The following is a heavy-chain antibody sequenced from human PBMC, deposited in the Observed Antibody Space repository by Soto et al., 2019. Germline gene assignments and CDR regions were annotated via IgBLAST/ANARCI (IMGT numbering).Heavy chain of an antibody. CDR2: ISSNGGST. CDR3: VSNYDFWSGTIQGGY. Sequence: GGSLRLSCSASGFTFSSYAMHWVRQAPGKGLEYVSAISSNGGSTYYADSVKGRFTISRDNSKNTLYLQMSSLRAEDTAVYYCVSNYDFWSGTIQGGYWGQGTLVTVSS. J-gene: IGHJ4*02. V-gene: IGHV3-64D*08. CDR1: GFTFSSYA. D-gene: IGHD3-3*01.